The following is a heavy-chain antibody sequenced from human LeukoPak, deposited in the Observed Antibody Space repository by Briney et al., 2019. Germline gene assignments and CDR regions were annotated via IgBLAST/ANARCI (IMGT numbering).Heavy chain of an antibody. J-gene: IGHJ4*02. CDR2: ISSDGSIT. V-gene: IGHV3-74*01. D-gene: IGHD2/OR15-2a*01. Sequence: GGSLRLSCAASGFTFSSYWMHWVRQAPGKGLVWVSRISSDGSITSYADSVKGRFTISRDNAKNTLYLQMNSLRAEDTAVYYCARVSPGPFDYWGQGTLVTVSS. CDR1: GFTFSSYW. CDR3: ARVSPGPFDY.